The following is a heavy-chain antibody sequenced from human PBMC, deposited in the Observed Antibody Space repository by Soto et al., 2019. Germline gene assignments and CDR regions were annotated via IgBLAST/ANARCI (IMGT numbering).Heavy chain of an antibody. V-gene: IGHV3-15*07. CDR3: TTGSVEGV. CDR2: IKRKIDGEAT. D-gene: IGHD2-15*01. J-gene: IGHJ6*02. Sequence: EVQLVESGGGLVKPGGSLRLSCAASGFSFSNAWMNWVRQAPGKGLEWVGRIKRKIDGEATDYAAPVKGRFTVSRDDSTSALYLNMNRLKGDDTAVYYCTTGSVEGVWGQGTTVTVSS. CDR1: GFSFSNAW.